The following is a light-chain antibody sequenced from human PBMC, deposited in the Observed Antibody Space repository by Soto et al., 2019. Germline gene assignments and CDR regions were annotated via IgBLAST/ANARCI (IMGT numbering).Light chain of an antibody. CDR2: LGS. Sequence: DIVMTQSPLSLPVTPGEAASISCRSSQSLLNRDGYNCLEWYLQRPGQSPQLLIYLGSNRASGVPERISGSGSGTNFTLKISRVGAEDVGVYYCVEALQTLTFGQGTKLEIK. CDR3: VEALQTLT. V-gene: IGKV2-28*01. J-gene: IGKJ2*01. CDR1: QSLLNRDGYNC.